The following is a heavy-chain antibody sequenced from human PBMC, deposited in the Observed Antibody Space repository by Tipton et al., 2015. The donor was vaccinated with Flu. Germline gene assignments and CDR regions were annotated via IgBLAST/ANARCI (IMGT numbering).Heavy chain of an antibody. CDR2: INHSGST. CDR1: GGSVNGYF. V-gene: IGHV4-34*01. CDR3: ARLSYYDVDLKNFYFDY. Sequence: TLSLTCSVSGGSVNGYFWSWIRQPPGKGLEWIGEINHSGSTNSNPSLKSRVTISVDTSKKQFFLNLNSVTAADTAVYYCARLSYYDVDLKNFYFDYWGQGALVTVSS. J-gene: IGHJ4*02. D-gene: IGHD3-10*02.